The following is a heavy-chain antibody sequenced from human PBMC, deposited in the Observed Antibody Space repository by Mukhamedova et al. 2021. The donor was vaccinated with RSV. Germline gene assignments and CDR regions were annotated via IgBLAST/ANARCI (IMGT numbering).Heavy chain of an antibody. J-gene: IGHJ4*02. D-gene: IGHD1-14*01. Sequence: YADSVKGRFTISRDNSKNTLFLQMNSLRAEDTAVYYCARAYRMPLYWGQGALVTVSS. CDR3: ARAYRMPLY. V-gene: IGHV3-23*01.